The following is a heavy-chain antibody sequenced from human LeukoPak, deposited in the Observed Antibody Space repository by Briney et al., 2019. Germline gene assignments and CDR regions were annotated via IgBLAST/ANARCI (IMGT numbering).Heavy chain of an antibody. D-gene: IGHD3-22*01. CDR2: ISSNGGST. V-gene: IGHV3-64D*09. CDR3: VSTYYYDSSGYYPFDY. J-gene: IGHJ4*02. Sequence: PGGSLRLSCSASGFTFSNNAMHWVRQAPGKGLEYVSGISSNGGSTHYADTVKGRFTISRDNSKNTLYLQMSSLRAEDTAVYYCVSTYYYDSSGYYPFDYWGQGTQVTVSS. CDR1: GFTFSNNA.